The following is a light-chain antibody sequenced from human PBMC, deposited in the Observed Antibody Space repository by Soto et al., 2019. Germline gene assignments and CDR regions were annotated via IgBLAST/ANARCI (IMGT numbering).Light chain of an antibody. J-gene: IGKJ2*01. CDR1: QSVSSSY. CDR3: QQYGSSPPYT. CDR2: GAS. Sequence: EIVLTQSPGTLSLSPGERATLSCRASQSVSSSYLAWYQQKPGQAPRHLIYGASSRATGIPDRFSGSGSGTDFPLTISRLEPEDFAVYYCQQYGSSPPYTCGQATKLEIK. V-gene: IGKV3-20*01.